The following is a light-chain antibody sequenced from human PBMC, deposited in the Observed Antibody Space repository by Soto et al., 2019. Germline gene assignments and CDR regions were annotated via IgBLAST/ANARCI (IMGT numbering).Light chain of an antibody. CDR3: QQYHNSPWT. V-gene: IGKV3D-15*02. CDR2: GAS. J-gene: IGKJ1*01. Sequence: MTQSPSSLSASVGDRVTITCRASQSISSYLNWYQQKPGQPPRLLISGASSRAAGIPDRFSGSGSATDFILTIRELVPEDFAVYYCQQYHNSPWTFGRGTTVEIK. CDR1: QSISSY.